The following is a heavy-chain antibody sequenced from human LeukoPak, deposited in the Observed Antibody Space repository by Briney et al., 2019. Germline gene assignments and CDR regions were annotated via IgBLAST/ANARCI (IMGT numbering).Heavy chain of an antibody. Sequence: PSETLSLTCAVYGGSFSGYQRSWIRHPPGKGLERIGEINHSGSTNYNPSLKSRVTISVDTSKNQFSLKLSSVTAADTAVYYCARVRRYYYDSSGYYLYYYHYMDVWGKGTTVTVSS. CDR1: GGSFSGYQ. CDR2: INHSGST. J-gene: IGHJ6*03. V-gene: IGHV4-34*01. D-gene: IGHD3-22*01. CDR3: ARVRRYYYDSSGYYLYYYHYMDV.